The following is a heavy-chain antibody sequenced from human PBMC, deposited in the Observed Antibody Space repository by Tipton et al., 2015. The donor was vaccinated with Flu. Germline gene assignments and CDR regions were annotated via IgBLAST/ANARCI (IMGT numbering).Heavy chain of an antibody. V-gene: IGHV3-13*01. D-gene: IGHD6-13*01. CDR1: GFTFTTYD. CDR2: ISSAGDT. J-gene: IGHJ6*02. CDR3: ARGSLPDSNWYNGLDV. Sequence: SLRLSCAASGFTFTTYDMHWVRQVSGKGLEWVSGISSAGDTYYLDSVKGRFTISRENGKNSLYLQMNSLGAGDTAVYFCARGSLPDSNWYNGLDVWGQGTTVTVSS.